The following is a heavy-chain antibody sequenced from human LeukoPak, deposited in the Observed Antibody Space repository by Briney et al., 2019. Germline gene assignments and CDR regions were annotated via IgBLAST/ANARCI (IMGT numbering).Heavy chain of an antibody. J-gene: IGHJ4*02. CDR2: ISSSSSYI. D-gene: IGHD4-23*01. CDR3: ARGGDYGGNRNLDY. Sequence: GGSLRLSCAASGFTFSSYSMNWVRQAPGKGLEWVSSISSSSSYIYYADSVKGRFTISRDNAKNSLYLQMNSLRAEDTAVYYCARGGDYGGNRNLDYWGQGTLVTVSS. V-gene: IGHV3-21*01. CDR1: GFTFSSYS.